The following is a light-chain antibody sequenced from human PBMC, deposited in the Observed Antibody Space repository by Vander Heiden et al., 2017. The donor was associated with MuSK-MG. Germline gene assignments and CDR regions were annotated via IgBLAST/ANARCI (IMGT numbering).Light chain of an antibody. J-gene: IGKJ1*01. Sequence: DIQMTQSPSTLSASVGDRVTITCRASQSISNYLSWYQQTPGKAPKLLMYKASSVESGVPSRFSGSGSGTEFTLTISSLQPDDFATYYCQQDDSFSWTFGQGTKVEIK. CDR1: QSISNY. CDR3: QQDDSFSWT. V-gene: IGKV1-5*03. CDR2: KAS.